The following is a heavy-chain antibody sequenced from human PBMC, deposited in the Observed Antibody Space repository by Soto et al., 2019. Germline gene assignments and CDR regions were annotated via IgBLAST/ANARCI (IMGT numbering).Heavy chain of an antibody. J-gene: IGHJ4*02. Sequence: EVQLVESGGGLVQPGGSLRLSCAASGFSFSDHYMDWVRQAPGKGLEWVGRIRNKANSHTTESAASVRGRFTISRDDSKNSLYLQMHSLMTEDTAFYYCVRASRYSGSYFFDSWGQGTLVTVSS. V-gene: IGHV3-72*01. CDR3: VRASRYSGSYFFDS. D-gene: IGHD1-26*01. CDR1: GFSFSDHY. CDR2: IRNKANSHTT.